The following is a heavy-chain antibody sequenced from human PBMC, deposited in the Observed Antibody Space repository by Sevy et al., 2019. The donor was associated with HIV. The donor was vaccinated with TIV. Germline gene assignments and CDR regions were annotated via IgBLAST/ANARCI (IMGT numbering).Heavy chain of an antibody. CDR2: ISGSGGST. D-gene: IGHD4-17*01. CDR1: GFTFSSYA. Sequence: GGSLRLSCAASGFTFSSYAMDWVRQAPGKGLEWVSGISGSGGSTYYADTVKGRFTISRDNSKNTLYLQMNSLRAEDTAVYYCARVDYGTNSGGLHYWGQGTLVTVSS. CDR3: ARVDYGTNSGGLHY. V-gene: IGHV3-23*01. J-gene: IGHJ4*02.